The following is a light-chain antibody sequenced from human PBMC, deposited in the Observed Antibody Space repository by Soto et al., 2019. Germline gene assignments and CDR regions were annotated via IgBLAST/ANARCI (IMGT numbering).Light chain of an antibody. J-gene: IGLJ3*02. V-gene: IGLV1-44*01. CDR2: TST. Sequence: QSVLTQPPSAPGTPGQRVIISCSGSSPNIGSNTVNWYQHLPGTAPKLLIHTSTQRPSGVPDRFSGSKSGTSASLAISGRQSEDEAEYYCGSWDDSLRGPVFGGGTKLTVL. CDR1: SPNIGSNT. CDR3: GSWDDSLRGPV.